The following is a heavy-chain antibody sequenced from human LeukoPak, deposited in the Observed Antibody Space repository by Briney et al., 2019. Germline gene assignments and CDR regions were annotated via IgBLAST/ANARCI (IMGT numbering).Heavy chain of an antibody. CDR2: IGGSGKNI. J-gene: IGHJ4*02. CDR3: AKDRGYFEVFEY. CDR1: GFTFTNNV. V-gene: IGHV3-23*01. D-gene: IGHD3-9*01. Sequence: GGPLRLSCAASGFTFTNNVMGWVRQAPGKGLDWVAGIGGSGKNIYYADSVKGRFTIFRDNSKNTLYLQMNSLRAEDTAVYYCAKDRGYFEVFEYWGQGTLVTVSS.